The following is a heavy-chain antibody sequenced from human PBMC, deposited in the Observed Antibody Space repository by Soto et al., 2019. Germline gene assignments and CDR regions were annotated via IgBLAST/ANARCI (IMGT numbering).Heavy chain of an antibody. J-gene: IGHJ6*02. D-gene: IGHD5-12*01. CDR3: AKDRVATDLDYYGMDV. V-gene: IGHV3-30*18. Sequence: GGSLRLSCAASGFTFSSYGMHWFRQAPGKGLEWVAVISYDGSNKYYADSVKGRFTISRDNSKNTLYLQMNSLRAEDTAVYYCAKDRVATDLDYYGMDVWGQGTTVTVSS. CDR1: GFTFSSYG. CDR2: ISYDGSNK.